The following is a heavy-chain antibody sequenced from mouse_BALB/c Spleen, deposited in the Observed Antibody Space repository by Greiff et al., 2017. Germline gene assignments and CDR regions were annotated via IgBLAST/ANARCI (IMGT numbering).Heavy chain of an antibody. V-gene: IGHV1-39*01. D-gene: IGHD1-1*01. CDR3: ARLGTTVVATGGYLDV. Sequence: VQLQQSGPELEKPGASVKISCKASGYSFTGYNMNWVRQSNGKSLEWIGNIDPYYGGTSYNQKFKGKATLTVDKSSSTAYMQLKSLTSEDSEVYDCARLGTTVVATGGYLDVWGAGTTVTVSS. J-gene: IGHJ1*01. CDR1: GYSFTGYN. CDR2: IDPYYGGT.